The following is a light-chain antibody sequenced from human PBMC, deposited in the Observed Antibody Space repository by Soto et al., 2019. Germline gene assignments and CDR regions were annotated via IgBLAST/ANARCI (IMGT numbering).Light chain of an antibody. CDR3: QQYSSSVT. CDR1: QNISPW. V-gene: IGKV1-5*01. J-gene: IGKJ1*01. CDR2: GAS. Sequence: IPMTQSASTLSASVGDRVSIACRASQNISPWLAWYQQKPGKAPRLLIFGASSLEGGVPSRFSGSVYGTDFTLTISSLQPDDFATYYCQQYSSSVTFGQGTKVDI.